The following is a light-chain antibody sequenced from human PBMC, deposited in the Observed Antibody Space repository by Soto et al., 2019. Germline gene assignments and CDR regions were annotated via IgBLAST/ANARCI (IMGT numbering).Light chain of an antibody. J-gene: IGKJ1*01. CDR1: QSISSW. CDR3: QQYKSYPWT. Sequence: DIQMTQSPSTLSASVGDRVTITCRASQSISSWLAWYQQKPGKAPKLLIYDASSLESGVPSRFRGSGSGTEFTLPISSLQPDDFATYYCQQYKSYPWTFGQGTKVEIK. CDR2: DAS. V-gene: IGKV1-5*01.